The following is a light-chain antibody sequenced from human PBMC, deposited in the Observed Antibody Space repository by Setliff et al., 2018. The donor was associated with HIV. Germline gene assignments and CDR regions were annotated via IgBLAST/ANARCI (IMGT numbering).Light chain of an antibody. Sequence: QSALTQPASVSGSPGQSITISCTGTSSDVGNYNLVSWYQQHPGKAPKLLIYDNNRRPSGIPDRFSGSKSGTSGTLGISGLQTGDEADYYCGTWDSRLSGGRWVFGGGTKVTVL. J-gene: IGLJ3*02. CDR2: DNN. CDR3: GTWDSRLSGGRWV. CDR1: SSDVGNYNL. V-gene: IGLV1-51*01.